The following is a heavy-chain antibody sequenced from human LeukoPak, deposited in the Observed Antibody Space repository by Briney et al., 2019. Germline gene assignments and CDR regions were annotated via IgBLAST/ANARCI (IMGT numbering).Heavy chain of an antibody. CDR3: ARHGGGPHCSGGSCYFLYYYYYYMDV. Sequence: SETLSLTCAVYGGSFSGYYWSWIRQPPGKGLEWIGEINHSGSTNYNPSLKSRVTISVDTSKNQFSLKLSSVTAADTAVYYCARHGGGPHCSGGSCYFLYYYYYYMDVWGKGTTVTISS. V-gene: IGHV4-34*01. J-gene: IGHJ6*03. CDR2: INHSGST. CDR1: GGSFSGYY. D-gene: IGHD2-15*01.